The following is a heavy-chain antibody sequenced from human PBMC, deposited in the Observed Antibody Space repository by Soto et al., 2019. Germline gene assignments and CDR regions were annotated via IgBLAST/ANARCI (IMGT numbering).Heavy chain of an antibody. Sequence: EVQLLESGGGLVQPGVSLRLSCAASGFSFTTYAMGWVRQAPGKGLEWVSAVSGSGSTTYYADSVKGRFIISRNNAKTPAYLYMNSLRAEDTAVYYCARDPRYYDSGGYYDYWGQGTLVTVSS. D-gene: IGHD3-22*01. CDR2: VSGSGSTT. CDR1: GFSFTTYA. V-gene: IGHV3-23*01. J-gene: IGHJ4*02. CDR3: ARDPRYYDSGGYYDY.